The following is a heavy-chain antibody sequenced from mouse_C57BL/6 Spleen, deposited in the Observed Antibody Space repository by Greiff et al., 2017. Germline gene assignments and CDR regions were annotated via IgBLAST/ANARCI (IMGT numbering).Heavy chain of an antibody. V-gene: IGHV2-5*01. CDR3: AKGGMVTTEVLAY. J-gene: IGHJ3*01. Sequence: QVQLKESGPGLVQPSQSLSITCTVSGFSLTSYGVHWVRQSPGKGLEWLGVIWRGGSTDYKAAFMSRLSITKDNSKSQVFFKMNSLQADDTAIYYCAKGGMVTTEVLAYWGQGTLVTVSA. CDR2: IWRGGST. D-gene: IGHD2-2*01. CDR1: GFSLTSYG.